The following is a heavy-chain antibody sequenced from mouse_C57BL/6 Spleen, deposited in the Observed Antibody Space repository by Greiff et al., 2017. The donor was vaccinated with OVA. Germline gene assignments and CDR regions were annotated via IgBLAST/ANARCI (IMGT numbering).Heavy chain of an antibody. J-gene: IGHJ3*01. D-gene: IGHD2-14*01. CDR2: IDPEDGDT. Sequence: VQLKESGAELVRPGASVKLSCTASGFNIKDYYMHWVKQRPEQGLEWIGRIDPEDGDTEYAPKFPGKATMTADTTSNTAYRQLSSLTTEDTAVYYCTTGGGAVRSWFAYWGQGTLVTVSA. CDR3: TTGGGAVRSWFAY. CDR1: GFNIKDYY. V-gene: IGHV14-1*01.